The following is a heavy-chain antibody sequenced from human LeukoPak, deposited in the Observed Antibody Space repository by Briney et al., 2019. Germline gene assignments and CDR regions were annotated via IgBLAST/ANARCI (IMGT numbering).Heavy chain of an antibody. CDR2: INQDGSVK. V-gene: IGHV3-7*01. D-gene: IGHD6-13*01. J-gene: IGHJ4*02. CDR3: ARDPGSSSFDY. Sequence: GGSLRLSCAASGFSFNNYAMTWVRQAPGKGPEFVANINQDGSVKNYVDSVKGRFTISRDNAKNSLYLQMNSLRADDTAVYYCARDPGSSSFDYWGQGTLVTVS. CDR1: GFSFNNYA.